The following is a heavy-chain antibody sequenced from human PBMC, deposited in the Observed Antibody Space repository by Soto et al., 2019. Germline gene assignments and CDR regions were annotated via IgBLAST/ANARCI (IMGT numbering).Heavy chain of an antibody. Sequence: GGSTALSFAASGFTFSTYAMSWVRQVPGKGLEWDSTISDAAGSAYYVDSVKGRFTISRDNSKKTLYLQMNSLRAEDSAVYYCARPYGGKIGDAPDLWGQGTMVTVSS. CDR3: ARPYGGKIGDAPDL. J-gene: IGHJ3*01. CDR2: ISDAAGSA. V-gene: IGHV3-23*01. D-gene: IGHD4-17*01. CDR1: GFTFSTYA.